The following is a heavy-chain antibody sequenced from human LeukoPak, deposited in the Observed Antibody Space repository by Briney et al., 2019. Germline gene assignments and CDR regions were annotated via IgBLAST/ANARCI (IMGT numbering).Heavy chain of an antibody. J-gene: IGHJ5*02. D-gene: IGHD3-10*01. CDR3: AKEGTPQVSTWYDL. Sequence: PGGSLRLSCSASGFTFSSYAIHWVRQAPGKGLEYVSAISSNGGSTYHADSVKGRFIISRDNPRNTLYLQMNILRTEDTAVYYCAKEGTPQVSTWYDLWGQGTQVIVSS. CDR2: ISSNGGST. CDR1: GFTFSSYA. V-gene: IGHV3-64*04.